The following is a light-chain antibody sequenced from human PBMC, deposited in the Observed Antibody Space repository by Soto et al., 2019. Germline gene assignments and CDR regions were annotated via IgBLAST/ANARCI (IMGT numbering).Light chain of an antibody. Sequence: EIVLTQSPATLSLSPGERATLSCRASQSVSSYLAWYQQKPGQAPRLLIYDASNRATGIPARFSGGGSGTEFTIPISSLEPEDFAVYYCQQRFNWPRFTFGQGTKLEIK. CDR1: QSVSSY. V-gene: IGKV3-11*01. J-gene: IGKJ2*01. CDR2: DAS. CDR3: QQRFNWPRFT.